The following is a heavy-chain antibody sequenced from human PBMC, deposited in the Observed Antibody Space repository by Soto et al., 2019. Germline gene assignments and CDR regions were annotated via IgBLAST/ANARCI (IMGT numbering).Heavy chain of an antibody. V-gene: IGHV1-69*01. CDR3: ARGSWLKTNPDYYYGMDV. J-gene: IGHJ6*02. D-gene: IGHD2-15*01. CDR2: IIPIFGTA. CDR1: GGTFSSYA. Sequence: QVQLVQSGAEVKKPLSSVKFSCKASGGTFSSYAISWVRQAPGQGLEWMGGIIPIFGTANYAQKFQGRVTITADESPSTAYLELSSLRSEDTAVYYCARGSWLKTNPDYYYGMDVWGQGTTVTVAS.